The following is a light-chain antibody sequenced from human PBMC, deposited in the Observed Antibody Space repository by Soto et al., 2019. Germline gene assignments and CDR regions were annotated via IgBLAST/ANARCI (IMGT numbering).Light chain of an antibody. J-gene: IGLJ2*01. CDR2: ANT. CDR3: QSYDSSLSGSV. V-gene: IGLV1-40*01. Sequence: QPVLTQPPSVSGAPGQRVTISCTGSSSNIGAGYDVHWYRQLPGTAPKLLIYANTNRPSGVPDRFSGSKSGTSASLAITELQAEDEADYYCQSYDSSLSGSVFGGGTKVTVL. CDR1: SSNIGAGYD.